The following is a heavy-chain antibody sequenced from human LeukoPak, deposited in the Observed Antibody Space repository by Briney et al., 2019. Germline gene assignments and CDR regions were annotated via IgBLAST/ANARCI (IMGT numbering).Heavy chain of an antibody. V-gene: IGHV3-21*01. CDR2: ISSSSSYI. Sequence: GGSLRLSCAAPGFTFSSYSMNWVRQAPGKGLEWVSSISSSSSYIYYADSAKGRFTISRDNAKNSLYLQMNSLRAEDTAVYYCARDVGCSSTSCYAIFDYWGQGTLVTVSS. D-gene: IGHD2-2*01. CDR3: ARDVGCSSTSCYAIFDY. CDR1: GFTFSSYS. J-gene: IGHJ4*02.